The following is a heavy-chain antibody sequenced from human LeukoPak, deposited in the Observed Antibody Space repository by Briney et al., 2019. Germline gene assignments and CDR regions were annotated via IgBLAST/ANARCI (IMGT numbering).Heavy chain of an antibody. CDR1: GGSISSYY. CDR3: ARDPGARNFFDP. Sequence: SETLSLTCTVSGGSISSYYWSWIRQSAGKGLEWIGLIYNDGSTRYNPSLNSRGTVSADTSNNQLSLKLTSVTAADTAVYYCARDPGARNFFDPWGQGIVVTVSS. V-gene: IGHV4-4*07. CDR2: IYNDGST. D-gene: IGHD3-10*01. J-gene: IGHJ5*02.